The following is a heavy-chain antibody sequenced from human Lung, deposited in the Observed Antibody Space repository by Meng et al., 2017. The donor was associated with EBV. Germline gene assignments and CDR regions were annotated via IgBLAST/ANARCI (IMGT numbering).Heavy chain of an antibody. Sequence: EVQLVESGGGLVKPGGSLRFSCAAPGRTFSNAWMRWVRQAPGKGPEWVGRIKSNADGGTTEYAAPVKGRFTISRDDSKETLYLQMNSLKTEDTAVYYCTSDLHYFYNGEYPTLEYWGPGTLVTVSS. D-gene: IGHD2-8*01. V-gene: IGHV3-15*01. CDR1: GRTFSNAW. CDR3: TSDLHYFYNGEYPTLEY. CDR2: IKSNADGGTT. J-gene: IGHJ4*02.